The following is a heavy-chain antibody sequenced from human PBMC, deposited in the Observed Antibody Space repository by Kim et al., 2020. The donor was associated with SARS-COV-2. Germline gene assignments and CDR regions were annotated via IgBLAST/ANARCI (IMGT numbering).Heavy chain of an antibody. J-gene: IGHJ4*02. V-gene: IGHV3-21*01. D-gene: IGHD4-17*01. Sequence: YADSVKGRFTISRDNGKNSLYLQMNSLRAEDTAVYYCARAGHGDYAPFDYWGQGTLVTVSS. CDR3: ARAGHGDYAPFDY.